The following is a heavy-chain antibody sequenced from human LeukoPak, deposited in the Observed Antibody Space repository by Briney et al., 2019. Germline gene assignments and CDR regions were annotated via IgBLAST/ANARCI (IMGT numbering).Heavy chain of an antibody. V-gene: IGHV3-30*02. J-gene: IGHJ4*02. Sequence: PGGSLRLSCAASGFTFSSYGMHWVRQAPGKGLEWVAFIRYDGSNKYYADSVKGRFTISRDNSKNTLYLQMNSLKTEDTAVYYCTTPLDGSCSSTSCYEVDYWGQGTLVTVSS. CDR2: IRYDGSNK. D-gene: IGHD2-2*01. CDR3: TTPLDGSCSSTSCYEVDY. CDR1: GFTFSSYG.